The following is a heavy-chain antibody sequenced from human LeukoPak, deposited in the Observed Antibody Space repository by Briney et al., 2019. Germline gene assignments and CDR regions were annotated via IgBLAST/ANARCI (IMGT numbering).Heavy chain of an antibody. V-gene: IGHV3-30*02. CDR2: IRYDGSNK. J-gene: IGHJ4*02. Sequence: GGSLRLSCAASGFTFSSYGMHWVRQAPGKGLEWVAFIRYDGSNKYYADSVKGRFTISRDNSKNTLYLQMNSLRAEDTAVYYCAKPFNYGFWSGPTLHYFDYWGQGTLVTVSS. CDR3: AKPFNYGFWSGPTLHYFDY. D-gene: IGHD3-3*01. CDR1: GFTFSSYG.